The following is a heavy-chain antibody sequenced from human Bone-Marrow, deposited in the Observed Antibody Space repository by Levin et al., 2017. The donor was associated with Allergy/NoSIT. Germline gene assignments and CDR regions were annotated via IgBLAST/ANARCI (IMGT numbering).Heavy chain of an antibody. CDR3: ARGLYYYDSSGYYFDY. J-gene: IGHJ4*02. V-gene: IGHV4-34*01. CDR1: GGSFSGYY. D-gene: IGHD3-22*01. Sequence: SETLSLTCAVYGGSFSGYYWSWIRQPPGKGLEWIGEINHSGSTNYNPSLKSRVTISVDTSKNQFSLKLSSVTAADTAVYYCARGLYYYDSSGYYFDYWGQGTLVTVSS. CDR2: INHSGST.